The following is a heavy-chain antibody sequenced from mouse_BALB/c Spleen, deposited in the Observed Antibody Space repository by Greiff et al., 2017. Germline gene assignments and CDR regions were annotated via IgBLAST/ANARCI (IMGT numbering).Heavy chain of an antibody. Sequence: EVKLEESGPGLVKPSQSLSLTCSVTGYSITSGYYWNWIRQFPGNKLEWMGYISYDGSNNYNPSLKNRISITRDTSKNQFFLKLNSVTTEDTATYYCARGEITAWFAYWGQGTLVTVSA. CDR2: ISYDGSN. J-gene: IGHJ3*01. V-gene: IGHV3-6*02. D-gene: IGHD2-4*01. CDR1: GYSITSGYY. CDR3: ARGEITAWFAY.